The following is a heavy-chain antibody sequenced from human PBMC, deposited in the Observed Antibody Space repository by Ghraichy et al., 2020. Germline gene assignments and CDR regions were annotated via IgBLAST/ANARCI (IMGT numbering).Heavy chain of an antibody. CDR1: GGSITNNGYL. D-gene: IGHD3-10*01. Sequence: SETLSLTCTVSGGSITNNGYLWGWIRQPLGQGLEWIGNIYYTEKTYYNPSLQSRVTISIDTPKNQFSLKLTSVTAADTALYYCATYSTTFGWFDPWGQGTLVTVSS. CDR2: IYYTEKT. J-gene: IGHJ5*02. CDR3: ATYSTTFGWFDP. V-gene: IGHV4-39*01.